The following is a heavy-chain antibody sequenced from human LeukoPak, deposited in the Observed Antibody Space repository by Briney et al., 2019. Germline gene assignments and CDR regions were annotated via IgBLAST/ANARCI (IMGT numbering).Heavy chain of an antibody. V-gene: IGHV3-23*01. CDR3: VKGSSDSRPYYFDY. J-gene: IGHJ4*02. D-gene: IGHD5-18*01. CDR2: VTNTGGST. Sequence: GGSLRLSCAASGFSFSLYAMGWVCQAPGKGLEWVSAVTNTGGSTYHADSVRGRFTISRDNSQHTLFLQMDSLRAEDTAVYYRVKGSSDSRPYYFDYWGQGTLVTVSS. CDR1: GFSFSLYA.